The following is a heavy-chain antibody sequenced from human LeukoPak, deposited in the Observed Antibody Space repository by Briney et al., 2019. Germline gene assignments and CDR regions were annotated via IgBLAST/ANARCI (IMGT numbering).Heavy chain of an antibody. CDR1: GFTFSSYA. V-gene: IGHV3-30-3*01. CDR2: ISYDGSNK. J-gene: IGHJ5*02. CDR3: ARDEGGYSYGIPVHNWFDP. D-gene: IGHD5-18*01. Sequence: GGSLRLSCAASGFTFSSYAMHWVRQAPGKGLEWVAVISYDGSNKYYADSVKGRFTISRDNPKNTLYLQMNSLRAEDTAVYYCARDEGGYSYGIPVHNWFDPWGQGTLVTVSS.